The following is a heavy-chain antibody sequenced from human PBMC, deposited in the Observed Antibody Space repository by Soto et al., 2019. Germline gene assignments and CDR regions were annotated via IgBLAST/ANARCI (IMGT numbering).Heavy chain of an antibody. D-gene: IGHD3-9*01. CDR1: GGSISSSSYY. J-gene: IGHJ5*02. CDR2: IYYSGST. V-gene: IGHV4-39*01. Sequence: QLQLQESGPGLVKPSETLSLTCTVSGGSISSSSYYWGWIRQPPGKGLEWIGSIYYSGSTYYNPSLKGRVTLSVDTSKNQFSLKLSSVTAADADVYYCARQTTIRSKRGWFDPWGQGTLVTVSS. CDR3: ARQTTIRSKRGWFDP.